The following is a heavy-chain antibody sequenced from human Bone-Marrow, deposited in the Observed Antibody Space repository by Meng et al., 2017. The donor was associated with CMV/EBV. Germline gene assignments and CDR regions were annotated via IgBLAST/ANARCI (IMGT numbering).Heavy chain of an antibody. V-gene: IGHV3-30*02. CDR2: IRYDGSNK. J-gene: IGHJ4*02. Sequence: GESLKISCAASGFSFSDYYMHWVRQAPGKGLEWVAFIRYDGSNKYYADSVKGRFTISRDNSKNTLYLQMNSLRAEDTALYYCAKLSARFGELLPSDYWGQGTRVTGSS. CDR3: AKLSARFGELLPSDY. CDR1: GFSFSDYY. D-gene: IGHD3-10*01.